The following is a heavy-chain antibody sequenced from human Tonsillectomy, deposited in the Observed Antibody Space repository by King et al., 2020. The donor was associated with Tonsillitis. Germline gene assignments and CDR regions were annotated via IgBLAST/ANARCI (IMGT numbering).Heavy chain of an antibody. V-gene: IGHV3-21*01. Sequence: VQLVESGGGLVKPGGSLRLSCAASGFTFSSYSMNWVRQAPGKGLEWVSSISGRSSYIYYADSVKGRFTISRDNARNSLYLQMNSLRAEDTAVYYCASEVQAPPNGSDYWGQGTLVTVSS. CDR1: GFTFSSYS. CDR2: ISGRSSYI. D-gene: IGHD1-1*01. J-gene: IGHJ4*02. CDR3: ASEVQAPPNGSDY.